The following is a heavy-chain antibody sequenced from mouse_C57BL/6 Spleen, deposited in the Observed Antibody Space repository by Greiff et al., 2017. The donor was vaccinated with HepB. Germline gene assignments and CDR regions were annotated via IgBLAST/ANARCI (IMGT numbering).Heavy chain of an antibody. CDR1: GYTFTSYW. D-gene: IGHD1-1*01. CDR3: AREDYYGSRSFYAMDY. Sequence: QVQLQQPGAELVRPGSSVKLSCKASGYTFTSYWMHWVKQRPIQGLEWIGNIDPSDSETHYNQKFKDKATLTVDKSSSTAYMQLSSLTSEYSAVYYCAREDYYGSRSFYAMDYWGQGTSVTVSS. J-gene: IGHJ4*01. V-gene: IGHV1-52*01. CDR2: IDPSDSET.